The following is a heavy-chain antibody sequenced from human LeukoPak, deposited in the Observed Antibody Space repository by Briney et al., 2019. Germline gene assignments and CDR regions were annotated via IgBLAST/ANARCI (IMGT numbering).Heavy chain of an antibody. D-gene: IGHD3-16*02. V-gene: IGHV3-23*01. CDR3: AKAYMGSYYDYVWGSYRPYYLDY. CDR2: ISGSGGRT. J-gene: IGHJ4*02. CDR1: GFTLTSYG. Sequence: PRGCLRHSCAASGFTLTSYGTSWVRPAPQGRLGWVSAISGSGGRTYNTDAVKGRFTISRDNSKNTLYLQMNSLRAEDTAVYYCAKAYMGSYYDYVWGSYRPYYLDYWGQGTLVTVSS.